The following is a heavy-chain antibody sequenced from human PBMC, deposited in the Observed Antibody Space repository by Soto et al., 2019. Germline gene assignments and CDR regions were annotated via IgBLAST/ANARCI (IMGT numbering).Heavy chain of an antibody. V-gene: IGHV1-18*01. Sequence: GASVKVSCKASGYTFTNFGVTWVRRAPGQGLEWMGWISAYTDTPNYAQKFQGRVTMTIDTSTSTAYMDLRSLTSDDTAVYYCARVIPGVEAWFAPGGQGPRVTVSS. CDR3: ARVIPGVEAWFAP. CDR2: ISAYTDTP. CDR1: GYTFTNFG. J-gene: IGHJ5*02. D-gene: IGHD2-2*01.